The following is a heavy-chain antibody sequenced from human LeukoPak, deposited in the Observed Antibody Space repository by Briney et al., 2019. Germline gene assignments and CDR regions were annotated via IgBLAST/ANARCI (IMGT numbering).Heavy chain of an antibody. D-gene: IGHD6-19*01. CDR1: GYTITTYG. CDR2: ISAYNGVS. CDR3: ARGQSSVGGDYYYYFGMDV. Sequence: ATVIVSCKASGYTITTYGINWVRQAPGQGLEWMGWISAYNGVSKYTQKFQGRVTMTPETSTTTAYMELRSLRSDDTAVYFCARGQSSVGGDYYYYFGMDVWGQGTTVTVSS. J-gene: IGHJ6*02. V-gene: IGHV1-18*01.